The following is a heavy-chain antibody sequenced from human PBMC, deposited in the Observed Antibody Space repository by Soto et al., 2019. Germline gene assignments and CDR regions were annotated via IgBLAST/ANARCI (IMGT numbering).Heavy chain of an antibody. V-gene: IGHV5-51*01. Sequence: GESLKISCKGSGYSFTSYRIGWVRQMPGKGLEWMGIIYPGDSDTRYSPSFQGQVTISADKSISTAYLQWSSLKASDTAMYYCARTSAAGKYYSGMDVWGQGTTVTLSS. CDR3: ARTSAAGKYYSGMDV. J-gene: IGHJ6*02. D-gene: IGHD6-13*01. CDR2: IYPGDSDT. CDR1: GYSFTSYR.